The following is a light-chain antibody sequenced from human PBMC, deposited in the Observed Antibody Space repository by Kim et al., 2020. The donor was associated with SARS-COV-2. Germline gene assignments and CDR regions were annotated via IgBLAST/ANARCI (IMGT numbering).Light chain of an antibody. CDR2: AAS. CDR1: QGISNY. V-gene: IGKV1-27*01. Sequence: ASVGDRVSITCRASQGISNYLAWYQQKPGKVPKLLIYAASTLLSGVPSRFSGSGSVTDFTLTISSLQPEDVATYYCQKYNSAPLTFGGGTKVDIK. J-gene: IGKJ4*01. CDR3: QKYNSAPLT.